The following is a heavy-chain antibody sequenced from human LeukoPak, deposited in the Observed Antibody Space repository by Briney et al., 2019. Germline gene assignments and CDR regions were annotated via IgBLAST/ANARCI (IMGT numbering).Heavy chain of an antibody. V-gene: IGHV3-7*05. CDR3: ARVRGAGWYSDF. J-gene: IGHJ2*01. D-gene: IGHD3-10*01. Sequence: PGRSLRLSCVPSGVTFCRTSMHCVPQAPGKGLEWVANIKQDGREKYYVDSVKGRFTISRDNTKNTLYHPMNSLRAEDTAVYYRARVRGAGWYSDFWGRGTLVTVSS. CDR2: IKQDGREK. CDR1: GVTFCRTS.